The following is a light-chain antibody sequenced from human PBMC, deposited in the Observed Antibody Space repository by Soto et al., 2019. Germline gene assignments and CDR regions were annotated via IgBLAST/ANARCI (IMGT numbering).Light chain of an antibody. CDR2: DVF. CDR1: QGISSA. V-gene: IGKV1-13*02. J-gene: IGKJ5*01. CDR3: QQLETYPLT. Sequence: AIQVTQSPSSLSASVGDTVTITCRASQGISSAFAWYQQKPGKVPRLLIYDVFNLQSGVPSRFSGSRSGTVFTLTISRLQPEDFVTYYCQQLETYPLTFGQGTRLEVK.